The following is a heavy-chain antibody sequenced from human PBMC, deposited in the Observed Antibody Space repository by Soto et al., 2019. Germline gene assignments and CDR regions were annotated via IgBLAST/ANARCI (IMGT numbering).Heavy chain of an antibody. CDR3: ARPVEMATISRSYLFY. D-gene: IGHD5-12*01. V-gene: IGHV1-69*01. Sequence: QVQLVQSGAEVKKPGSSVKVSCKASGGTFSNYAINWVRQAPGQGLEWMGGIIPIFGTANYEQKFQGRVTITADESTSTAYLDLSSLRSEETAVYYCARPVEMATISRSYLFYWGQGTLVTVSS. CDR1: GGTFSNYA. J-gene: IGHJ4*02. CDR2: IIPIFGTA.